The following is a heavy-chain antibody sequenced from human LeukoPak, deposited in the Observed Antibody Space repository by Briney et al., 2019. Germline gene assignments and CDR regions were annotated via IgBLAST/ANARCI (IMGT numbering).Heavy chain of an antibody. J-gene: IGHJ4*02. V-gene: IGHV3-23*01. CDR3: ARWRAVAPLYRFDY. Sequence: PGGSLRLSCAASGFTFSGYAMSWVRQAPGKGLEWVSGIGDSGVVTFYADSVKGRFTISRDNSKNTLFLQMSSLRVEDTAVYYCARWRAVAPLYRFDYWGQGTLVTVSS. CDR1: GFTFSGYA. D-gene: IGHD6-19*01. CDR2: IGDSGVVT.